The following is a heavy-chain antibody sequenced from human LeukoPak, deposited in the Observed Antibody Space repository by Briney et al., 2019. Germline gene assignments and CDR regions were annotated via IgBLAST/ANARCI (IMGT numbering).Heavy chain of an antibody. J-gene: IGHJ4*02. V-gene: IGHV4-39*07. CDR3: ARVLHKRNYDSSDYYGY. CDR1: GGSLSSSSYY. Sequence: SETLSLTCTVSGGSLSSSSYYWGWIRQPPGKGLEWIGSIYYSGSTNYNPSLKSRVTISVDTSKNQFSLKLSSVTAADTAVYYCARVLHKRNYDSSDYYGYWGQGTLVTVSS. D-gene: IGHD3-22*01. CDR2: IYYSGST.